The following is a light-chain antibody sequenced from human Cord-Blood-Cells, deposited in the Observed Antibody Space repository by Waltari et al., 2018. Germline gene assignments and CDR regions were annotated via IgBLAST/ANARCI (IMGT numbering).Light chain of an antibody. V-gene: IGKV1-39*01. Sequence: DIQMTQSPSSLSASVGDRVTITCRASQSISSYLNLYQQKPRKAPKLLIYAASSLQSGVPSRFSGSGSGTDFTLTISSLQPEDFATYYCQQSYSTPVTFGQGTRLEIK. CDR1: QSISSY. CDR2: AAS. CDR3: QQSYSTPVT. J-gene: IGKJ5*01.